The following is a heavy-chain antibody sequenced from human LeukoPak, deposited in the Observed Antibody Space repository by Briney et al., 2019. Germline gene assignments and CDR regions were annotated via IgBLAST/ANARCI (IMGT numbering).Heavy chain of an antibody. CDR1: GFTVSSNY. CDR3: AGDFDY. CDR2: IRSDGSNK. Sequence: GGSLRLSCAAPGFTVSSNYMSWVRQAPGKGLEWVTFIRSDGSNKYYADSVKGRFTISRDNSKNILYLQMNSLRAEDTAVYYCAGDFDYWGQGTLVTVSS. V-gene: IGHV3-30*02. J-gene: IGHJ4*02.